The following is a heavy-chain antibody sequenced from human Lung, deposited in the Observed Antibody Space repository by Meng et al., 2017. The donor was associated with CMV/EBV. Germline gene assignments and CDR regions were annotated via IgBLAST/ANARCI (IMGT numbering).Heavy chain of an antibody. Sequence: QVRVQQAGPGPVKPAPTLALTCAISGDIVSSNSAAWHWIRQSPSRGLEWLGRTYYRSKWYHEYAVSVKSRITISPDTPKNQFSLQLNSMTPEDTAVYYCARGINGGCGDWGQGTLVTVSS. J-gene: IGHJ4*02. D-gene: IGHD4-23*01. CDR3: ARGINGGCGD. CDR1: GDIVSSNSAA. CDR2: TYYRSKWYH. V-gene: IGHV6-1*01.